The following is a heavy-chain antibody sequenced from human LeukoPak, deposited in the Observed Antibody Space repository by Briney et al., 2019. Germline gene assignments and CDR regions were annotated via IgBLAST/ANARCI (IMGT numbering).Heavy chain of an antibody. Sequence: ASVKVCCKASGYTFTSYYMHWVRQAPGQGLEWMGIINPSGGSTSYAQKFQGRVTMTRDTSTSTVYMELSSLRSEDTAVYYCAPSSPAGQTTVDYWGQGTLVTVSS. CDR1: GYTFTSYY. CDR2: INPSGGST. CDR3: APSSPAGQTTVDY. J-gene: IGHJ4*02. V-gene: IGHV1-46*01. D-gene: IGHD2-2*01.